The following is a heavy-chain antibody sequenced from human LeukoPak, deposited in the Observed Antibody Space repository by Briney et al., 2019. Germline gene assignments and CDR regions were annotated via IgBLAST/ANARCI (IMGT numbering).Heavy chain of an antibody. CDR3: ARGTRVTTFDY. V-gene: IGHV3-74*01. Sequence: GGSLRLSCAASGFTFNSYWMHWVRQGPGKGLVWVSRIKSDGSSTSYADSVKGRFTISRDNSKNTLYLQMNSLRAEDTAVYYCARGTRVTTFDYWGQGTLVTVSS. CDR2: IKSDGSST. CDR1: GFTFNSYW. D-gene: IGHD4-17*01. J-gene: IGHJ4*02.